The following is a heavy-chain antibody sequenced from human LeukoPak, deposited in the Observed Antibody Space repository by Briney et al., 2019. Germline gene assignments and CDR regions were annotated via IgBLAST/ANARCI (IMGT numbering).Heavy chain of an antibody. CDR3: AKDRTYYDGSGGDY. Sequence: PGRSLRLSCAASGFTFDDYAMHWVRQAPGKGLEWVSAISGSGGSTYYADSVKGRFTISRDNSKNTLYLQMNSLRAEDTAVYYCAKDRTYYDGSGGDYWGQGTLVTVSS. CDR2: ISGSGGST. V-gene: IGHV3-23*01. CDR1: GFTFDDYA. D-gene: IGHD3-22*01. J-gene: IGHJ4*02.